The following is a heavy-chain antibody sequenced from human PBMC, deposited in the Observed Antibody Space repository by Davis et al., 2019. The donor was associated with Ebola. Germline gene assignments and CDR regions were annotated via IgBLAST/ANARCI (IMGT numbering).Heavy chain of an antibody. J-gene: IGHJ4*02. CDR1: RFTFSDYY. CDR2: ISSSGSTI. V-gene: IGHV3-11*01. D-gene: IGHD3-22*01. Sequence: GESLKISCAASRFTFSDYYMSWIRQAPGKGLEWVSYISSSGSTIYYADSVKGRFTISRDNAKNSLYLQMNSLRAEDTAVYYCARAKDYYDSSGSIGYWGQGTLVTVSS. CDR3: ARAKDYYDSSGSIGY.